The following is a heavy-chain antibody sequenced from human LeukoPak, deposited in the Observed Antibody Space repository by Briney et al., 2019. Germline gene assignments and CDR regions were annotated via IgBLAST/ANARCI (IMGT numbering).Heavy chain of an antibody. CDR1: GFTFGSYG. Sequence: GGSLRLSCAASGFTFGSYGMHWVRQAPGKGLEWVAVIWYDGSNKYYADSVKGRFTISRDNSKNTLYLQMNSLRAEDTAVYYCARDQYRSSTSCYLYYYYYYGMDVWGQGTTVTVSS. V-gene: IGHV3-33*01. D-gene: IGHD2-2*01. CDR3: ARDQYRSSTSCYLYYYYYYGMDV. CDR2: IWYDGSNK. J-gene: IGHJ6*02.